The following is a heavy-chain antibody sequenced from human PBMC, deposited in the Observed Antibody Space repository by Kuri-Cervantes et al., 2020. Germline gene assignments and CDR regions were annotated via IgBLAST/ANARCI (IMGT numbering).Heavy chain of an antibody. D-gene: IGHD3-22*01. CDR3: ATHMIHDTDY. Sequence: ASVKVSCKVSGYTLTELSMHWVRQAPGKGLEWMGGFDPEDGETIYAQKFQGRVTITRDTSTSTVYMELSSLRSEDTAVYYCATHMIHDTDYWGQGTLVTVSS. J-gene: IGHJ4*02. CDR1: GYTLTELS. CDR2: FDPEDGET. V-gene: IGHV1-24*01.